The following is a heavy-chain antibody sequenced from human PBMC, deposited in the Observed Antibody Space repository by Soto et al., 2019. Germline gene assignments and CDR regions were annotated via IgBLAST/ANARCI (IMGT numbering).Heavy chain of an antibody. CDR2: INHSGST. Sequence: SETQSLSNSVSGGYIVIGDCCWNWIRQPPGKGLEWIGEINHSGSTNYNPSLKSRVTISVDTSKNQFSLKLSSVTAADTAVYYCARGLDYVVYWGQGTLVTASS. J-gene: IGHJ4*02. V-gene: IGHV4-34*01. CDR1: GGYIVIGDCC. CDR3: ARGLDYVVY.